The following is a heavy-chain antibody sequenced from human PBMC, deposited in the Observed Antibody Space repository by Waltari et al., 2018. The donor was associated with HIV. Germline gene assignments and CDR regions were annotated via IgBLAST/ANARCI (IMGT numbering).Heavy chain of an antibody. CDR3: ARRYTMIVVAWDAFDI. CDR1: GGSISSSSYY. CDR2: IYYSGRT. V-gene: IGHV4-39*01. D-gene: IGHD3-22*01. Sequence: QLQLQESGPGLVKPSETLSLTCTVSGGSISSSSYYWGWIRQPPGKGLEWIGSIYYSGRTYYNPSPKSRVTISVDTSKNQFSLKLSSVTAADTAVYYCARRYTMIVVAWDAFDIWGQGTMVTVSS. J-gene: IGHJ3*02.